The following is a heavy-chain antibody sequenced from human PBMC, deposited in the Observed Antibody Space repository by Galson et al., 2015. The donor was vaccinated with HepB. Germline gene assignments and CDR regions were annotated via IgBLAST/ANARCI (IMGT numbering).Heavy chain of an antibody. D-gene: IGHD3-9*01. CDR3: ARGQLRYFDRYYYYYGMDV. CDR1: GGTFSSYA. V-gene: IGHV1-69*13. CDR2: IIPIFGRA. Sequence: SVKVSCKASGGTFSSYAISWVRQAPGQGLEWMGGIIPIFGRANYAQKFQGRVTITADESTSTAYMELSSLRSEDTAVYYCARGQLRYFDRYYYYYGMDVWGQGTTVTVSS. J-gene: IGHJ6*02.